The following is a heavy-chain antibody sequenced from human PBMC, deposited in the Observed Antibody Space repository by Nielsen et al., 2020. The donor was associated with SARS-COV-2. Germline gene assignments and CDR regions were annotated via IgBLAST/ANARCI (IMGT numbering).Heavy chain of an antibody. CDR2: ISGSGGST. V-gene: IGHV3-23*01. D-gene: IGHD2-2*01. Sequence: GESLKISCAASGFTFSSYAMSWVRQAPGKGLEWVSAISGSGGSTYYADSVKGRFTISRDNSKNTLYLQMNSLRAEDTAVYYCARDPAYCSSTSCSDYYGMDVWGQGTTVTVSS. CDR1: GFTFSSYA. CDR3: ARDPAYCSSTSCSDYYGMDV. J-gene: IGHJ6*02.